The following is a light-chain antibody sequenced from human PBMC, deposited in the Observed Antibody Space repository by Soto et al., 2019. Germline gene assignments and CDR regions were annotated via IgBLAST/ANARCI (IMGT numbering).Light chain of an antibody. J-gene: IGKJ1*01. CDR2: AAS. CDR3: LQDYDYPLT. Sequence: AIQMTQSPSSQSASVGDRVTITSQASQGIRNDLGWYQQKPGKAPKLLIYAASSLQSGVPSRFSGSGSGTDFTLTISSLQPEDFATYYCLQDYDYPLTFGQGTKVEIK. V-gene: IGKV1-6*01. CDR1: QGIRND.